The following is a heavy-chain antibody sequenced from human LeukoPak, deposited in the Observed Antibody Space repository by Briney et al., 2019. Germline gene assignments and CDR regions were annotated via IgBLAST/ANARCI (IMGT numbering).Heavy chain of an antibody. Sequence: PGVSLRLSCSASGFTFSNYAMHWVRQAPGKGLEYVSVISSTGGSTYYADSVKGRFTVSRDNSKNTLYLQMSSLRAEDTAVYYCVKECLVIINYYFDYWGEGTLVSVSS. CDR1: GFTFSNYA. CDR2: ISSTGGST. V-gene: IGHV3-64D*06. J-gene: IGHJ4*02. D-gene: IGHD3-22*01. CDR3: VKECLVIINYYFDY.